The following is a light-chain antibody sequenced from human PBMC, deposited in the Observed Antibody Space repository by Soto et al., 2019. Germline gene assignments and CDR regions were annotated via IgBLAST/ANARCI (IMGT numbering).Light chain of an antibody. CDR3: QQSFTTPVT. J-gene: IGKJ1*01. Sequence: DIQMTQSPSSLSSSVGDRVTITCRASQSISSYLNWYQQKPGKAPKLLIYGASSLQSGVPSRFSGSGSGTDFTLTISSLQPEDFATYYCQQSFTTPVTVGQGTKVDIK. CDR2: GAS. CDR1: QSISSY. V-gene: IGKV1-39*01.